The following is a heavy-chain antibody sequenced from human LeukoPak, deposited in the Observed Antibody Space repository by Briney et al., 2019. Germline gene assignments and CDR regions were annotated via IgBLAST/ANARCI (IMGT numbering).Heavy chain of an antibody. CDR3: ASSRSSSGWSLIDY. J-gene: IGHJ4*02. CDR2: IYYSGGT. CDR1: GGSINSYY. Sequence: PSETLSLTCTVSGGSINSYYWSWIRQPPGKGLEWVGYIYYSGGTTYKPSIKRRVTISVDTSKNQFSLKVSSVTAADTAVYYCASSRSSSGWSLIDYWGQGALVTVSS. D-gene: IGHD6-19*01. V-gene: IGHV4-59*01.